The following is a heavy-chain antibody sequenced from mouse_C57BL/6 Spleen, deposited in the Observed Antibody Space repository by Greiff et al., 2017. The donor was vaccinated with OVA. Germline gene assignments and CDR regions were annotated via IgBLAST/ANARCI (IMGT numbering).Heavy chain of an antibody. Sequence: QVQLKQPGAELVKPGASVKLSCKASGYTFTSYWMHWVKQRPGRGLEWIGRIDPNSGGTKYNEKFKSKATLTVDKPSSTAYMQLSSLTSEDSAVYYCARFDSNYVGYFDVWGTGTTVTVSS. J-gene: IGHJ1*03. CDR3: ARFDSNYVGYFDV. D-gene: IGHD2-5*01. V-gene: IGHV1-72*01. CDR1: GYTFTSYW. CDR2: IDPNSGGT.